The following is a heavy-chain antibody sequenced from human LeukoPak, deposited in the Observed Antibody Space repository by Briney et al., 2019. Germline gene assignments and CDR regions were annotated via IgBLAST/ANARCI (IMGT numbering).Heavy chain of an antibody. Sequence: SETLSLTCAVSGGSISSSNWWSWVRQPPGKGLEWIGEIYHSGSTNYNPSLKSRVTISVDKSKNQFSLRLSSVTAADTAVYYCAKRLGLGYCSGGSCPDAFDIWGQGTMVTVSS. CDR2: IYHSGST. CDR1: GGSISSSNW. CDR3: AKRLGLGYCSGGSCPDAFDI. V-gene: IGHV4-4*02. J-gene: IGHJ3*02. D-gene: IGHD2-15*01.